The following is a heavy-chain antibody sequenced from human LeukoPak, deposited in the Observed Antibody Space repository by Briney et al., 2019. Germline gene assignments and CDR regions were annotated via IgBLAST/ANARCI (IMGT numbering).Heavy chain of an antibody. CDR1: GFTFSSYA. D-gene: IGHD3-10*01. CDR3: AKGVGTSSTGELPFYFDF. V-gene: IGHV3-30*04. CDR2: IPYDGRHK. Sequence: GGSLRLSCAASGFTFSSYAMHWVRQAPSKGLEWVAVIPYDGRHKIYTESAEERLPIYRDTYKNTLYLQMHSLRAEDTAVYYCAKGVGTSSTGELPFYFDFWGQGILVTVSS. J-gene: IGHJ4*02.